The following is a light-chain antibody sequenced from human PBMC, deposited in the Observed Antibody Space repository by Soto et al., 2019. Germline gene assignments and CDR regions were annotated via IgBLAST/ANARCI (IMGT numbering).Light chain of an antibody. J-gene: IGKJ4*01. CDR2: GAS. CDR1: QSVSNTY. CDR3: QQYGNSPALT. V-gene: IGKV3-20*01. Sequence: EIVLTQSPATLSLSPVDRATLSCRASQSVSNTYLAWYQPSPGQAPRLLIYGASNSATGIPARFSGSGSGTEFILTISGLQPDDFAVYYCQQYGNSPALTFGGGTKVDIK.